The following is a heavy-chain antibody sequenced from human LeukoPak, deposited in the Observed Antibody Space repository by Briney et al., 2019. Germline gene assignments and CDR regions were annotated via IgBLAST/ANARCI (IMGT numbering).Heavy chain of an antibody. J-gene: IGHJ4*02. D-gene: IGHD3-10*01. Sequence: GXSLRXSCAASGFTFSDYYMSWIRQAPGKGLEWVSYISSSGSTIYYADSVKGRFTISRDNAKNSLYMQMNSLRAEDTAVYYCARGYYGSGRSYYFDYWGQGTLVTVSS. CDR3: ARGYYGSGRSYYFDY. CDR2: ISSSGSTI. CDR1: GFTFSDYY. V-gene: IGHV3-11*01.